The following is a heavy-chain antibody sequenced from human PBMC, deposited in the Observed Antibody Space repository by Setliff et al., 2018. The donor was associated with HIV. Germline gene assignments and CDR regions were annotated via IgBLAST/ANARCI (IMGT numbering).Heavy chain of an antibody. D-gene: IGHD1-1*01. J-gene: IGHJ3*02. Sequence: PGGSLRLSCAASGFTFDVYAMHWGRQAPGKGLEWVSGINWNSGTIAYADFVQCRVTISRDNTKNFVFLEMTNLRPEETALYFCAKDYGDGHNWGAFDISGQGTMVTVSS. CDR1: GFTFDVYA. CDR2: INWNSGTI. CDR3: AKDYGDGHNWGAFDI. V-gene: IGHV3-9*01.